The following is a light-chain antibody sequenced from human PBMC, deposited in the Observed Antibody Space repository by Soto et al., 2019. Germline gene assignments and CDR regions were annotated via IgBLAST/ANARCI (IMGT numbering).Light chain of an antibody. CDR1: NIGTKG. CDR2: NGR. Sequence: SSELTQPPSVSVAPGQTASITCGGANIGTKGVHWYQQKPGQAPELVVYNGRDRPSGIPERFSGSNSGNTATLTITRVEAGDEADFYCQVRESPSDHSVVFGGGTKLTVL. CDR3: QVRESPSDHSVV. V-gene: IGLV3-21*02. J-gene: IGLJ3*02.